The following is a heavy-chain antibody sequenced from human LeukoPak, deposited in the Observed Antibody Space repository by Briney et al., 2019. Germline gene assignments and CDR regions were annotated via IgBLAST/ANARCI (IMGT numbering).Heavy chain of an antibody. CDR1: GFTFSSYW. Sequence: PGGSLRFSCAASGFTFSSYWMSWVRQAPGKGLEWVAKIEKDGSEKHYVDSVKGRFTISRDNAKKSLYLQVNSLRIEDTAVYYCAREGTPGYFDSWGQGTLVTVSS. V-gene: IGHV3-7*01. CDR2: IEKDGSEK. J-gene: IGHJ4*02. D-gene: IGHD2-15*01. CDR3: AREGTPGYFDS.